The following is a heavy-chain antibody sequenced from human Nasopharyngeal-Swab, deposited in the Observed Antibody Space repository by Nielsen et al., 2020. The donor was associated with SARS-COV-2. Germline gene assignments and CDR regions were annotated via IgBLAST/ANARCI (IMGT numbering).Heavy chain of an antibody. CDR2: MNPNSGNT. J-gene: IGHJ6*02. CDR1: GYTFTSCD. Sequence: ASVKVSCKASGYTFTSCDINWVRQATGQGLEWMGWMNPNSGNTGYAQKFQGRVTMTRNTSISTAYMELSSLRSEDTAVYYCARGELELYYYYGMDVWGQGTTVTVSS. CDR3: ARGELELYYYYGMDV. D-gene: IGHD1-7*01. V-gene: IGHV1-8*01.